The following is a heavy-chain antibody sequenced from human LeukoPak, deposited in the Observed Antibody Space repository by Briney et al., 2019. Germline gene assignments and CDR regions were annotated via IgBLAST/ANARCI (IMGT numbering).Heavy chain of an antibody. CDR1: GGSISSYN. CDR3: ARSMATIGFSAFDI. D-gene: IGHD5-24*01. J-gene: IGHJ3*02. V-gene: IGHV4-59*01. Sequence: SETLSLTCTVSGGSISSYNWSWIRQPPGKGLEWIGYIYYSGSTNYNPSLKSRVTISVDTSKNQFSLKLSSVTAADTAVYYCARSMATIGFSAFDIWGQGTMVTVSS. CDR2: IYYSGST.